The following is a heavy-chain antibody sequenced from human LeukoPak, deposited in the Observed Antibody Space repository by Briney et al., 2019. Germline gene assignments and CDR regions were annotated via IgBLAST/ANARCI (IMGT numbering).Heavy chain of an antibody. CDR2: IRYDGSNK. J-gene: IGHJ4*02. D-gene: IGHD6-13*01. CDR1: GFTFSSYG. V-gene: IGHV3-30*02. CDR3: AKDPIAAADY. Sequence: GGSLRLSCAASGFTFSSYGMHWVRQAPGKGLEWVTFIRYDGSNKYYADSVKGRFTISRDNSKNTLYLQMNSLRAEDTAVYYCAKDPIAAADYWGQGTLVTVSS.